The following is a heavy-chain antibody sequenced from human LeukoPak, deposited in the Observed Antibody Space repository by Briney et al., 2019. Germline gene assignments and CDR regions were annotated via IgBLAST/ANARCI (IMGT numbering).Heavy chain of an antibody. CDR3: AKYISGSYYSFDY. CDR1: GFTFSSYA. V-gene: IGHV3-23*01. Sequence: GGSLRLSCAASGFTFSSYAMSWVRQAPGKGLEWVSSISGGGGTTYYADSVKGRFAISRDNFKNTLFLQMNSLRAEDTAVYFCAKYISGSYYSFDYWGQGTLVTVSS. D-gene: IGHD3-10*01. J-gene: IGHJ4*02. CDR2: ISGGGGTT.